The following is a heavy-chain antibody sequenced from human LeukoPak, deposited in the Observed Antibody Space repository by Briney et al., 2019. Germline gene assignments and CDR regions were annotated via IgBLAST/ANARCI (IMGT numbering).Heavy chain of an antibody. J-gene: IGHJ1*01. CDR1: GYTFTSYG. CDR2: ISAYNGDT. D-gene: IGHD2-2*01. CDR3: ARGYCGTTTCGFQH. Sequence: ASVKVSCKASGYTFTSYGISWVRQAPGQGLEWMGWISAYNGDTNYAQQLQGRVTMTTDTSTSTAYMELRNLRSDDTAVYYCARGYCGTTTCGFQHWGQGTLVTVSS. V-gene: IGHV1-18*01.